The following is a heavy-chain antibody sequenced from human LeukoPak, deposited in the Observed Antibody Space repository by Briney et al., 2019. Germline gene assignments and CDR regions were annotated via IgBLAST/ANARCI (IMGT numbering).Heavy chain of an antibody. Sequence: GASVKVSCKASGYTFTGYYMHWVRQAPGQGLEWMGWINPNSGGTNYAQEFQGRVTMTRDTSISTAYMELSRLRSDDTAVYYCARIAVAGTEFDYWGQGTLVTVSS. D-gene: IGHD6-19*01. CDR1: GYTFTGYY. CDR3: ARIAVAGTEFDY. CDR2: INPNSGGT. J-gene: IGHJ4*02. V-gene: IGHV1-2*02.